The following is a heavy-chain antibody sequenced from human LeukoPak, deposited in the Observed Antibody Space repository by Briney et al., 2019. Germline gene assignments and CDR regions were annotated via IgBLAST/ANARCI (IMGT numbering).Heavy chain of an antibody. Sequence: SETLSLTCTLSGYSISSGDYWGWIRQPPGKGLEWSGSIYHSGSTYYNPSLKSRVTISVDTSKNQFSLKLSSVTAADTAVYYCARDRFSYSSSWQTVPQRYSWFDPWGQGTLVTVSS. CDR3: ARDRFSYSSSWQTVPQRYSWFDP. CDR1: GYSISSGDY. V-gene: IGHV4-38-2*02. D-gene: IGHD6-13*01. CDR2: IYHSGST. J-gene: IGHJ5*02.